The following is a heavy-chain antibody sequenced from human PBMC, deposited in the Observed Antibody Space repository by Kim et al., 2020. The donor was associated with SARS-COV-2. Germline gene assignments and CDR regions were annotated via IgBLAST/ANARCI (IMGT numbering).Heavy chain of an antibody. CDR3: AKSRITFGGVIAPLDY. V-gene: IGHV3-23*01. Sequence: SVKGRFTISRDNSKNTLYLKMNSLRAEDTAVYYCAKSRITFGGVIAPLDYWGQGTLVTVSS. D-gene: IGHD3-16*02. J-gene: IGHJ4*02.